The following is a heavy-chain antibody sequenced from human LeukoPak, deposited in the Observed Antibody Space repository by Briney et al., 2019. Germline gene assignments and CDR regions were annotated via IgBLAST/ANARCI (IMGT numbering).Heavy chain of an antibody. CDR3: ARDDRYSGSNEVFDY. CDR2: ISSSSSYI. CDR1: GFTFSSYS. V-gene: IGHV3-21*01. D-gene: IGHD1-26*01. Sequence: GSLRLSCAASGFTFSSYSMNWVRQAPGKGLEWVSSISSSSSYIYYADSVKGRFTISRDNAKNSLYLQMNSLRAEDTAVYYCARDDRYSGSNEVFDYWGQGTLVTVSS. J-gene: IGHJ4*02.